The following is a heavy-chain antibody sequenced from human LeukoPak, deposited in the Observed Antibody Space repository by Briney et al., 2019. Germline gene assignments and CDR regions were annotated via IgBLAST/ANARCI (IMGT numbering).Heavy chain of an antibody. V-gene: IGHV3-30*18. CDR2: ISYDGISE. J-gene: IGHJ4*02. D-gene: IGHD6-19*01. CDR1: GFTFSTYG. Sequence: GGSLRLSCAASGFTFSTYGMHWVRQAPGKGLEWVAVISYDGISEYYADSVKGRFTISRDNSKNTLYLQMNSLRAEDTAVYYCAEDQRRWYSSGWEPRGRHFDYWGQGTLVTVSS. CDR3: AEDQRRWYSSGWEPRGRHFDY.